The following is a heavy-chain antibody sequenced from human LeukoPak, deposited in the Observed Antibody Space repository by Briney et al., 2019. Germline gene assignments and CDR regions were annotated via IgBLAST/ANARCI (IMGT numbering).Heavy chain of an antibody. D-gene: IGHD3-22*01. V-gene: IGHV1-18*01. J-gene: IGHJ4*02. Sequence: GASVKVSCKASGYTFTSYGISWVRQAPGQGLEWMGWITPYNGNTNYAQKLQGRVTMTTDTSTSTAYMELRSLRSDDTAVYYCARVHTDYYDSSGFEDYWGQGTLVTVSS. CDR2: ITPYNGNT. CDR3: ARVHTDYYDSSGFEDY. CDR1: GYTFTSYG.